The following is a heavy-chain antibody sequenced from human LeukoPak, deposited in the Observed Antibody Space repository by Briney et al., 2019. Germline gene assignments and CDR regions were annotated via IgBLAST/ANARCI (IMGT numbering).Heavy chain of an antibody. V-gene: IGHV4-39*01. CDR2: IYYGENT. CDR3: ARRDDSSGYHKIFDY. Sequence: PSETLSLTCTVSGGSISSGPYYWGWIRQPPGKGLEWIGDIYYGENTYYNPSLKSRVTISIDTSKNQFYLKLSSLAAADTAVYYCARRDDSSGYHKIFDYWGPGTLVTVSS. CDR1: GGSISSGPYY. D-gene: IGHD3-22*01. J-gene: IGHJ4*02.